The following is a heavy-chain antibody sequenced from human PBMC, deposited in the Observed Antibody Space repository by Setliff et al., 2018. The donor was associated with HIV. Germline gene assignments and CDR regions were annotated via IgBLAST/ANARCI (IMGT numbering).Heavy chain of an antibody. Sequence: SETLSLTCGVFGGSFSGSYWSWIRQSPGKGLEWIGEINHSGSTNYNPSLKSRVTISVDTSKNQFSLKVSSVTAADTAVYYCARVGTTVTTRETYKWFDPWGQGTLVTVSS. D-gene: IGHD4-17*01. V-gene: IGHV4-34*01. CDR3: ARVGTTVTTRETYKWFDP. CDR1: GGSFSGSY. CDR2: INHSGST. J-gene: IGHJ5*02.